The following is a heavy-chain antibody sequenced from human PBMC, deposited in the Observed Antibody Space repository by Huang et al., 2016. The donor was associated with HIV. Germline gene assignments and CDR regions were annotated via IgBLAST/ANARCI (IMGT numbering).Heavy chain of an antibody. CDR1: GFTFCFSSYW. Sequence: EVQLVESGGGLVQPGGSLRLTCEASGFTFCFSSYWMSWVRQAPGKGLEWVANINHDGSENYYVDSVKGRFTFSRDNSKNSLYLQMDSLTAEDTAVYYCARLIAPQWVGELLSFYFDYWGQGTRVTVSS. CDR3: ARLIAPQWVGELLSFYFDY. CDR2: INHDGSEN. D-gene: IGHD3-10*01. V-gene: IGHV3-7*01. J-gene: IGHJ4*02.